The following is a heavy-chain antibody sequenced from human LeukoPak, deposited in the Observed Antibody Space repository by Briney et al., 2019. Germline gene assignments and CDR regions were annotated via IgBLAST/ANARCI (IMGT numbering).Heavy chain of an antibody. J-gene: IGHJ4*02. CDR2: VSVYYGNT. Sequence: ASVTLSFTCSGSGFTINGFGWVWHRHAPGMELVWLVSVYYGNTNYSQKLQGRVTMTTDTSTSTAYMELRSLISDDAAVYYCARVDCSSGSYYLRDYWGQGTLVTVSS. CDR3: ARVDCSSGSYYLRDY. D-gene: IGHD2-15*01. CDR1: GSGFTING. V-gene: IGHV1-18*01.